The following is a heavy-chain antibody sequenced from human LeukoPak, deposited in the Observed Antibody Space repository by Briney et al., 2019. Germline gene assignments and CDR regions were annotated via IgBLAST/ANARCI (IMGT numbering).Heavy chain of an antibody. CDR1: GYIFTSYA. J-gene: IGHJ4*02. CDR2: INTNTGNP. V-gene: IGHV7-4-1*02. D-gene: IGHD2-21*01. CDR3: ARGYIFPTDY. Sequence: GASVKVSCKASGYIFTSYAMNWVRQAPGQGLEWMGWINTNTGNPTYAQGFTGRFVFSLDTPVSTAYLQISSLKADDTAVYYCARGYIFPTDYWGQGTLVTVSS.